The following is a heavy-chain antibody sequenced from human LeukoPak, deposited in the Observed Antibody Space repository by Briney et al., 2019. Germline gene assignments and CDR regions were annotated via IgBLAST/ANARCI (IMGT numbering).Heavy chain of an antibody. J-gene: IGHJ4*02. CDR3: ARDFDSSGQPYFDY. CDR1: GYTFTSYA. V-gene: IGHV7-4-1*02. CDR2: INTNTGNP. D-gene: IGHD6-19*01. Sequence: GASVKVSCKASGYTFTSYAMNWVRQAPGQGLEWMGWINTNTGNPTYAQGFTGRFVFSLDTSVSTAYLQISSLKAEDTAVYYCARDFDSSGQPYFDYWGQGTLVTVSS.